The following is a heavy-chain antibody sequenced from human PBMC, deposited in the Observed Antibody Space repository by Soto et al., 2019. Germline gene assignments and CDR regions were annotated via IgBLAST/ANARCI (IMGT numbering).Heavy chain of an antibody. D-gene: IGHD3-22*01. CDR2: IFSSGST. CDR3: ARGRGYYYDSSGFNWFDP. V-gene: IGHV4-30-4*01. J-gene: IGHJ5*02. Sequence: SETLSLTCTVSGGSISSGDYYWSWIRQPPGKGLEWIAYIFSSGSTYYNPSLKSRITMSVDTSKNQFSLKVISVTAADTAMYYCARGRGYYYDSSGFNWFDPRGQGTLVTVSS. CDR1: GGSISSGDYY.